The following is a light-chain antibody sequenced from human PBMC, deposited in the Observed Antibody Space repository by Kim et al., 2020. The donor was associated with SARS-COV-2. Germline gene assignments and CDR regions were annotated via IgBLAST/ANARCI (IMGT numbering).Light chain of an antibody. V-gene: IGLV3-1*01. CDR2: QDS. CDR1: KLGNKY. Sequence: SLAPGQTASITCSGEKLGNKYACWYQQKPGQSPVLVIYQDSKRPSGIPERFSGSNSGNTATLTISGTQAMDEADYYCQAWDSSNVVFGGGTQLTV. J-gene: IGLJ2*01. CDR3: QAWDSSNVV.